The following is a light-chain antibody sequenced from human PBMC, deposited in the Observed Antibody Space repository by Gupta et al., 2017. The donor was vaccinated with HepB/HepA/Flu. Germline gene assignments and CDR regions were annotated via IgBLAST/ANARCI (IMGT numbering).Light chain of an antibody. Sequence: EIVMTQSPATLSVSPGERATLSCRASQSVSSNLAWYQPKPGQAPRLLIYGASTRATGIPARFSGSGSGTEFTRTISSLQSEDFAVYYCQQYNNGPRTFGQGTKVEIK. J-gene: IGKJ1*01. CDR1: QSVSSN. CDR2: GAS. V-gene: IGKV3-15*01. CDR3: QQYNNGPRT.